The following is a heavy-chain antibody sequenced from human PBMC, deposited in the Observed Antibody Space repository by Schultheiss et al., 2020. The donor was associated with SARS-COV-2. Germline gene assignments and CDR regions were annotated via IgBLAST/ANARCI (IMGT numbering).Heavy chain of an antibody. CDR2: ISYDGSNK. J-gene: IGHJ6*02. V-gene: IGHV3-30*03. D-gene: IGHD2/OR15-2a*01. Sequence: GGSLRLSCAASGFTFSSYGMHWVRQAPGKGLEWVAVISYDGSNKYYADSVKGRFTISRDNSKNTLYLQMHSLRVEDTAVYYCARGRTTARGMDVWGQGTTVTVSS. CDR1: GFTFSSYG. CDR3: ARGRTTARGMDV.